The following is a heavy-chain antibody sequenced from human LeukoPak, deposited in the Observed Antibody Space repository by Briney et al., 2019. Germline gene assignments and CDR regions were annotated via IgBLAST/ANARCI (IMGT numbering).Heavy chain of an antibody. CDR3: ARESEREYSSSRFRAPFDY. Sequence: SETLSLTCSVSGYSISSGYYWGWIRQPPGKGLEWIGSIHHSGSTYYIPSLKSRVTISVDTSKNQFSLKLSSVTAADTAVYYCARESEREYSSSRFRAPFDYWGQGTLVTVSS. CDR1: GYSISSGYY. D-gene: IGHD6-13*01. CDR2: IHHSGST. J-gene: IGHJ4*02. V-gene: IGHV4-38-2*02.